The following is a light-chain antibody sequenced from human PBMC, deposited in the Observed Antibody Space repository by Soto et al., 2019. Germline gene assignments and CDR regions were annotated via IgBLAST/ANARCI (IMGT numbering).Light chain of an antibody. Sequence: EIVLPQSPGPLSLSPGERSTLSCRASQSVSSSYLAWYQQKPGQAPRLLIYGASSRATGIPDRFSGSGSGTDFTLTISRLEPEDFAVYYCQQDGSSPGTFGQGAKVDI. J-gene: IGKJ1*01. CDR1: QSVSSSY. CDR3: QQDGSSPGT. V-gene: IGKV3-20*01. CDR2: GAS.